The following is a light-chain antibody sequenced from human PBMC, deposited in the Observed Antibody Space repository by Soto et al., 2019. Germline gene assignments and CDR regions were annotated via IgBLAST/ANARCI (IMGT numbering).Light chain of an antibody. CDR1: QGIRND. Sequence: AIPMTQSPSSLSASVGDRVTITCRASQGIRNDLGWFQQKPGKAPKLLIYAASSLQSGVPSRFSGSGSGTDFTLTISSLQPEDFATYYCLQDYNYPWTFGQGTKVELK. CDR2: AAS. CDR3: LQDYNYPWT. J-gene: IGKJ1*01. V-gene: IGKV1-6*01.